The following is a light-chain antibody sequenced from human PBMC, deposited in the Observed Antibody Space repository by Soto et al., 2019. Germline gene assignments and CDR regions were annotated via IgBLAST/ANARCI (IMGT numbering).Light chain of an antibody. J-gene: IGKJ4*01. CDR1: QSINTY. V-gene: IGKV3-11*01. CDR2: DAS. Sequence: EIVLTQSPATLSLSPGERATLSCRASQSINTYLAWYQQKPGQAPRLLFYDASNRATSIPARLTASGSGTDFTLTISSHEPEDFAVYYCQQRASWPITFGGGTKVEIK. CDR3: QQRASWPIT.